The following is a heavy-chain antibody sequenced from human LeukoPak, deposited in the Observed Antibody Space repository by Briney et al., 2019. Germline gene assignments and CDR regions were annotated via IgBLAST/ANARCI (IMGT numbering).Heavy chain of an antibody. V-gene: IGHV3-11*04. Sequence: GGSLRLSCAASGFTFSDYYMTWIRQAPGKGLEWVSYISGSGTTIYYADSVKGRFTISRDNAKNSLYLQMNSLRAEDTAVYYCARIAVAGFYYYYGMDVWGQGTTVTVSS. J-gene: IGHJ6*02. CDR1: GFTFSDYY. CDR3: ARIAVAGFYYYYGMDV. D-gene: IGHD6-19*01. CDR2: ISGSGTTI.